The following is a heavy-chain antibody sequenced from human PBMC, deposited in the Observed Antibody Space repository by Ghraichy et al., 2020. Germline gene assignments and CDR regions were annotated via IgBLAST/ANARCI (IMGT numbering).Heavy chain of an antibody. Sequence: SVKVSCKASGGTFSDFAISWVRQAPGQGLEWMGGIIPIFGTAKYAQKFQGRVTITADEYTSTAYMELSSLRSEDTAVYYCARVTTETLWFGAIDIWGQGTMVTVSA. CDR1: GGTFSDFA. J-gene: IGHJ3*02. CDR2: IIPIFGTA. V-gene: IGHV1-69*13. D-gene: IGHD3-10*01. CDR3: ARVTTETLWFGAIDI.